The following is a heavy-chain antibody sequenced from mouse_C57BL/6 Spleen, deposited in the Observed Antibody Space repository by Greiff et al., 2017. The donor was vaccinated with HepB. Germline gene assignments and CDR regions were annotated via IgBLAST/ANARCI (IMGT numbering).Heavy chain of an antibody. CDR1: GFSLTSYG. CDR3: ARGDDGYYNAMDY. V-gene: IGHV2-6*01. CDR2: IWGVGST. J-gene: IGHJ4*01. D-gene: IGHD2-3*01. Sequence: VKLVESGPGLVAPSQSLSITCTVSGFSLTSYGVDWVRQSPGKGLEWLGVIWGVGSTNYNSALKSRLSISKDNSKSQVFLKMNSLQTDDTAMYYCARGDDGYYNAMDYWGQGTSVTVSS.